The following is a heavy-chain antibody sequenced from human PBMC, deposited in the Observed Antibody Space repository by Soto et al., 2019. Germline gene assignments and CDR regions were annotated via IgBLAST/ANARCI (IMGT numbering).Heavy chain of an antibody. D-gene: IGHD3-10*01. V-gene: IGHV3-30*18. J-gene: IGHJ5*02. CDR1: GFTFSSYG. CDR2: ISYDGSNK. CDR3: AKDLFRASRPGWFDP. Sequence: PGGSLRLSCAASGFTFSSYGMHWVRQAPGKGLEWVAVISYDGSNKYYADSVQGRFTISRDNSKNTLYLQMNSLRAEDTAVYYCAKDLFRASRPGWFDPWGQGTLVTVSS.